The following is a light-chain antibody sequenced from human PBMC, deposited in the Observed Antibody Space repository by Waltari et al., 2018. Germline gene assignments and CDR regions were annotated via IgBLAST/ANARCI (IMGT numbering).Light chain of an antibody. V-gene: IGKV3D-15*01. Sequence: EIGMTQSPATLSLSPGESATLSCRASQRLRSTFAWFQQKPGQPPRLLIYDTSTRAAGIPARFSGSGSGTDFSLTISRLQPEDFAIYYCQQYDYWPWTFGQGTRVE. CDR1: QRLRST. CDR2: DTS. J-gene: IGKJ1*01. CDR3: QQYDYWPWT.